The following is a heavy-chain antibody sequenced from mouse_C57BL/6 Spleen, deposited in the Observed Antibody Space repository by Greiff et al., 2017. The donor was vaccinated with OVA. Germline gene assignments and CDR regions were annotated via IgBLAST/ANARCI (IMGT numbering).Heavy chain of an antibody. D-gene: IGHD3-2*02. Sequence: QVQLQQSGAELVRPGTSVKVSCKASGYAFTNYLIEWVKQRPGQGLEWIGVINPGSGGTNYNEKFKGKATLTADKSSSTAYMQLSSLTSEDSAVYVCARSSSGRAWFAYWGQGTLVTVSA. J-gene: IGHJ3*01. CDR1: GYAFTNYL. CDR2: INPGSGGT. CDR3: ARSSSGRAWFAY. V-gene: IGHV1-54*01.